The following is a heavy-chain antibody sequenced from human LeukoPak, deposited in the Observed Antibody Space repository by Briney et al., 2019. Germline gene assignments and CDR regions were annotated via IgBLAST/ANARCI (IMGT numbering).Heavy chain of an antibody. D-gene: IGHD3-10*01. J-gene: IGHJ5*02. Sequence: ASVKVSCKASGYTFTGYYMHWVRQAPGQGLEWMGRINPDSGGTNYAQKFQGRVTMTRDTSISTAYMELSRLRSDDTAVYYCARDLGVHGSGSYLRVNWFDPWGQGTLVTVSS. CDR1: GYTFTGYY. CDR3: ARDLGVHGSGSYLRVNWFDP. CDR2: INPDSGGT. V-gene: IGHV1-2*06.